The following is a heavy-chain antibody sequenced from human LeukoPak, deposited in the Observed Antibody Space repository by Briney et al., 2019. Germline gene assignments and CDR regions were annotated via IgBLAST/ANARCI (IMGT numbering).Heavy chain of an antibody. J-gene: IGHJ4*02. CDR1: GDSIRSNY. V-gene: IGHV4-59*01. Sequence: SETLSLTCTVSGDSIRSNYWSWMRHPPGKGLEWIGYIYYSGNTNYNPSLKSRVTISLDTSKNHFSLKLTSVTAANTAVYYCARGYSSFDSWGQGTLVTVSS. CDR3: ARGYSSFDS. D-gene: IGHD1-26*01. CDR2: IYYSGNT.